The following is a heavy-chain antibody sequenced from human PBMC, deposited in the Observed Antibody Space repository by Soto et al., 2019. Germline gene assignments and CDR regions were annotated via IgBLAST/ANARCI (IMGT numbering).Heavy chain of an antibody. CDR3: TRAAWFPYLSFY. D-gene: IGHD3-10*01. CDR2: ISSSGSTA. Sequence: PEGSLRLSCAASGFTFSRFELHWVRQAPGKGLEWISYISSSGSTAYYASSVEGRFTISRDNANNSVYLQMDSLRAEDTALYYCTRAAWFPYLSFYWGQGALVTVSS. V-gene: IGHV3-48*03. J-gene: IGHJ4*02. CDR1: GFTFSRFE.